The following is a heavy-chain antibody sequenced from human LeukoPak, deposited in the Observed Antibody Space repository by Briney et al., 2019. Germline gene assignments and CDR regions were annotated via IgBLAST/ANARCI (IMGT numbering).Heavy chain of an antibody. CDR2: ISYDSSNK. V-gene: IGHV3-30*18. CDR1: GFTFSTYG. J-gene: IGHJ4*02. D-gene: IGHD3-10*01. Sequence: PGGSLRLSCAASGFTFSTYGMHWVRQAPGKGLEWVALISYDSSNKYYADSVKGRFTISRDNSKNTLFLQMNGLRPEDTAVYYCAKDGVHYYASGSYFDYWGQGTRVTVSS. CDR3: AKDGVHYYASGSYFDY.